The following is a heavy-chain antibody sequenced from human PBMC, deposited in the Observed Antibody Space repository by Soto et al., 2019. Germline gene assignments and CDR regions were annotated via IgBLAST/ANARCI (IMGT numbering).Heavy chain of an antibody. CDR2: IYYSGST. D-gene: IGHD4-17*01. V-gene: IGHV4-39*01. CDR3: ARLEDYGDYWWFDP. J-gene: IGHJ5*02. CDR1: GGSISSSSYY. Sequence: QLQLQESGPGLVKPSETLSLTCTVSGGSISSSSYYWGWIRQPPGKGLEWIGSIYYSGSTYYNPSLKSRVTISVDTSKNQFSLKLSSVTDADTAVYYCARLEDYGDYWWFDPWGQGTLVTVSS.